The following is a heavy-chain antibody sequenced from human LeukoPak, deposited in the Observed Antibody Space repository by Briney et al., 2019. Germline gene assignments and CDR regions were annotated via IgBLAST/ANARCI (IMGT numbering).Heavy chain of an antibody. J-gene: IGHJ4*02. V-gene: IGHV4-59*02. CDR3: TRGAGWLIDY. CDR1: GDSVSSVY. Sequence: SETLSLTCNVSGDSVSSVYWSWIRQPPGKGLEWIGYFHNSGTSTYNPSLKSRVTISADTSKNQFSLKLNSLTTADTAVYYCTRGAGWLIDYWGQGILVTVSS. D-gene: IGHD3-16*01. CDR2: FHNSGTS.